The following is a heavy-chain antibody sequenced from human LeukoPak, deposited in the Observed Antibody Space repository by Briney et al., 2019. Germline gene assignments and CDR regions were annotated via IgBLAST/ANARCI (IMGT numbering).Heavy chain of an antibody. Sequence: GGSLRLSCAVSGITISSYAMHWVRQAPGKGLEWVAIISYDGSNKHFADSVKGRFSIFRDISKNTLYLQMNSLRAEDTAVYYCGRDIDRGPMDVWGKGTTVSVPS. J-gene: IGHJ6*03. CDR2: ISYDGSNK. CDR3: GRDIDRGPMDV. V-gene: IGHV3-30*04. D-gene: IGHD3-10*01. CDR1: GITISSYA.